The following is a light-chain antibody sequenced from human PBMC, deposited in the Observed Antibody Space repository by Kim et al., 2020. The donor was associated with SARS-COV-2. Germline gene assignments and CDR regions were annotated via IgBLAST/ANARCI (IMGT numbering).Light chain of an antibody. CDR2: DKT. CDR3: GVWDNSLATYF. V-gene: IGLV1-51*01. Sequence: GQKVSIYCSGSSSNMGGSGGSWYQHLTGTVPKLLIYDKTERPSGMPDRFCGSKSGTAATLDITGLQTGDEADYYCGVWDNSLATYFFGPGTKVTVL. CDR1: SSNMGGSG. J-gene: IGLJ1*01.